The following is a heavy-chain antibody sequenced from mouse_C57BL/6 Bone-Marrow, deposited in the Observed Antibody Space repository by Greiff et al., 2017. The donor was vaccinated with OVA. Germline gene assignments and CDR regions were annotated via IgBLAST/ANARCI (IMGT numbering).Heavy chain of an antibody. CDR2: ISDGGSYT. D-gene: IGHD2-3*01. V-gene: IGHV5-4*01. CDR1: GFTLSSYA. J-gene: IGHJ4*01. Sequence: EVQLVESGGGLVKPGGSLKLSCAASGFTLSSYAMSWVRQTPETRLGWVATISDGGSYTYYPDNVKGRFTISRDNAKNNLYLQMSHLKSEDTAMYYCARGWLLYYAMDYWGQGTSVTVSS. CDR3: ARGWLLYYAMDY.